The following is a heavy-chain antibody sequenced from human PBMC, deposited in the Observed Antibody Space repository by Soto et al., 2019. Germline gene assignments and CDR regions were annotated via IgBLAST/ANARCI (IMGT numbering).Heavy chain of an antibody. CDR1: GGSISTVNYW. CDR2: IYNGGST. Sequence: QVQLQESGPGLVKPSQTLSLTCTVSGGSISTVNYWWSWIRQSPDMGLEWIGHIYNGGSTYNNPSRGSRVTTSIDTSTMQRSLSLSSVSAADTAVYYYAREPSEDTLDSWGQGAMVTVSS. J-gene: IGHJ4*02. CDR3: AREPSEDTLDS. V-gene: IGHV4-30-4*01.